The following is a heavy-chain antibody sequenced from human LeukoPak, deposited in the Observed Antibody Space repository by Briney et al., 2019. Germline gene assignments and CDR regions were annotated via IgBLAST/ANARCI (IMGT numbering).Heavy chain of an antibody. V-gene: IGHV1-69*13. CDR3: AKSTSYYASGNYGDY. D-gene: IGHD3-10*01. CDR2: IIPIFGTA. Sequence: SVKVSCKASGGTFSSYAISWVRQAPGQGLEWMGGIIPIFGTANYAQKFQGRVTITADESTSTAYMELSSLRSDDTAVYYCAKSTSYYASGNYGDYWGQGTLVTVSS. CDR1: GGTFSSYA. J-gene: IGHJ4*02.